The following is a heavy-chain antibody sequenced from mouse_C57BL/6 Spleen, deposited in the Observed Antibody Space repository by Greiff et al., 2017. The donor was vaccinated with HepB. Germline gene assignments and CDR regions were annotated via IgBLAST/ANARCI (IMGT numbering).Heavy chain of an antibody. J-gene: IGHJ2*01. V-gene: IGHV1-42*01. CDR3: ARTTVVAPFGY. CDR1: GYSFTGYY. CDR2: INPSTGGT. Sequence: EVQLQQSGPELVKPGASVKISCKASGYSFTGYYMNWVKQSPEKSLEWIGEINPSTGGTTYNQKFKAKATLTVDKSSSTAYMQLKSLTSEDSAVYYCARTTVVAPFGYWGQGTTLTVSS. D-gene: IGHD1-1*01.